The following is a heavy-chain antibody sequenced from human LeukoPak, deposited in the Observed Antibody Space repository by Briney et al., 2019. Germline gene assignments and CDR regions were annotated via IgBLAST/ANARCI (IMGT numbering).Heavy chain of an antibody. CDR3: VREGGYDPFEN. D-gene: IGHD5-12*01. CDR1: GFTVSSNY. V-gene: IGHV3-66*01. CDR2: IYGGGST. Sequence: GGSLRLSCAASGFTVSSNYMSWVRQAPGKGLEWVSVIYGGGSTYYADSVKGRFTISRDNSKSTLYLQMNSLRAEDTAVYYCVREGGYDPFENWGQGTLVTVSS. J-gene: IGHJ4*02.